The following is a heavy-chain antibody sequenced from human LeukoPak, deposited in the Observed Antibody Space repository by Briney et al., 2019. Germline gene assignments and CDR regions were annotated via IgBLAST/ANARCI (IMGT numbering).Heavy chain of an antibody. J-gene: IGHJ4*02. V-gene: IGHV1-69*05. D-gene: IGHD5-18*01. Sequence: ASVKVSCKASGGTFSSYAISWVRQAPGQGLEWMGRIIPIFGTANYAQKFQGRVTITTDESTSTAYMELSSLRSEDTAVYYCARDLSSVRYSYGFDYWGQGTLVTVSS. CDR3: ARDLSSVRYSYGFDY. CDR2: IIPIFGTA. CDR1: GGTFSSYA.